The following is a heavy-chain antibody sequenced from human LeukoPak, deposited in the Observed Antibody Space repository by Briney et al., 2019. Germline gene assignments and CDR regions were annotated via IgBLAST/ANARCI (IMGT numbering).Heavy chain of an antibody. CDR3: ARIGTYSDY. CDR1: GGSISSSSYY. D-gene: IGHD3-16*01. V-gene: IGHV4-39*07. CDR2: IYYSGST. Sequence: SETLSLTCTVSGGSISSSSYYWGGIRQPPGKGLEWIGSIYYSGSTYYNPSLKSRVTISVDTSKNQFSLKLSSVTAADTAVYYCARIGTYSDYWGQGTLVTVSS. J-gene: IGHJ4*02.